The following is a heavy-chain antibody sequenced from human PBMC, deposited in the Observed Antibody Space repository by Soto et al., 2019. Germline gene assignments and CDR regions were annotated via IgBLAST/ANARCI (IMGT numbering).Heavy chain of an antibody. D-gene: IGHD2-2*01. CDR2: ISGSGGST. Sequence: PGGSLRLSCAASGFTFSSYAMSWVRQAPGKGLEWVSAISGSGGSTYYADSVKGRFTISRDNSKNTLYLQMNSLRAEDTAVYYCARGLAFPESTHYFDYWGQGTLVTVSS. CDR1: GFTFSSYA. V-gene: IGHV3-23*01. CDR3: ARGLAFPESTHYFDY. J-gene: IGHJ4*02.